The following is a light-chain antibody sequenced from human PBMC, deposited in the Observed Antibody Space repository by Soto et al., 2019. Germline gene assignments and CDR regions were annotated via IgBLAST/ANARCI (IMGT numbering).Light chain of an antibody. CDR1: SSDVGGYNY. Sequence: QSAPTQPASVSGSPGQSITISCTGTSSDVGGYNYFSWYQQHPGKAPKLMIYDVSNRPSGVSNRFSGSKSANTASLTISGLQAEDEADYYCSSYTSSSTRVFGTGTKLTVL. CDR2: DVS. CDR3: SSYTSSSTRV. J-gene: IGLJ1*01. V-gene: IGLV2-14*01.